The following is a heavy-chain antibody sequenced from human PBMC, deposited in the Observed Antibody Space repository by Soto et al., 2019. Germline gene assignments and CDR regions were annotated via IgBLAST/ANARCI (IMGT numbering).Heavy chain of an antibody. J-gene: IGHJ1*01. CDR2: ISSSSSYI. V-gene: IGHV3-21*01. CDR1: GFTFSSYS. CDR3: ARDYDSSGYYLEAEYFQH. Sequence: EVQLVESGGGLVKPGGSLRLSCAASGFTFSSYSMNWVRQAPGKGLEWVSSISSSSSYIYYADSVKGRFTISRDNAKNALYLQMNSLRAEDTAGYDCARDYDSSGYYLEAEYFQHWGQGTLVTVSS. D-gene: IGHD3-22*01.